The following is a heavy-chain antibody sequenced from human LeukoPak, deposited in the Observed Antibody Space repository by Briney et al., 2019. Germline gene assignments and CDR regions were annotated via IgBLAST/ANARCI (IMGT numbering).Heavy chain of an antibody. CDR2: IYSDGNT. V-gene: IGHV3-53*05. J-gene: IGHJ3*02. CDR1: GFIFRSNY. D-gene: IGHD3-22*01. CDR3: ARGGGSGYTYDAFDI. Sequence: GGSLRLSCAASGFIFRSNYMGWVRQAPGKGLEWVSVIYSDGNTYYSDSVKGQFAISRDNSKNTLSLQMNSLRPEDTAMYYCARGGGSGYTYDAFDIWGQGTAVTVSS.